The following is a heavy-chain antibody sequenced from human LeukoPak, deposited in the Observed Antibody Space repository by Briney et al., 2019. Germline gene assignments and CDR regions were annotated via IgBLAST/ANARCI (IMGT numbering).Heavy chain of an antibody. CDR1: GLSLSTYA. CDR2: ISGSGGSA. Sequence: GGSLRLSCAASGLSLSTYAMSWVRQTPGKGLEWVSAISGSGGSAYYADSVKGRFTISRDNAKNSLSLQMNSLRVEDTAVYYCARGTTTSYWGQGTLVTVSS. D-gene: IGHD4-11*01. V-gene: IGHV3-23*01. CDR3: ARGTTTSY. J-gene: IGHJ4*02.